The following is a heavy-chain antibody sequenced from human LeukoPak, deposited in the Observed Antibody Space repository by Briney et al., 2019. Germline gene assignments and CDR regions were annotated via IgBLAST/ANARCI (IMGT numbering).Heavy chain of an antibody. CDR2: IYSGGST. J-gene: IGHJ4*02. V-gene: IGHV3-66*01. CDR3: ARGGSDGYNFDY. D-gene: IGHD5-24*01. CDR1: GFTVSSNY. Sequence: GGSLRLSCAASGFTVSSNYMSWVRQAPGKGLEWVSLIYSGGSTYYADSVTGRFTISKDNYKNTLFLQMNSLRAVDTGVYYCARGGSDGYNFDYWGQGTLVTVS.